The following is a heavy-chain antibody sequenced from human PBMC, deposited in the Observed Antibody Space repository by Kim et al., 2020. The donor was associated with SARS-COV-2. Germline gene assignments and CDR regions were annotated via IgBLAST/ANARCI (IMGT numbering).Heavy chain of an antibody. V-gene: IGHV5-51*01. J-gene: IGHJ3*02. D-gene: IGHD1-26*01. CDR3: ARQGGTFSQAAFNI. Sequence: SPSVQGQVTISADKSINTAYLQLSSLKASDTAMYYCARQGGTFSQAAFNIWGQGTMVTVSS.